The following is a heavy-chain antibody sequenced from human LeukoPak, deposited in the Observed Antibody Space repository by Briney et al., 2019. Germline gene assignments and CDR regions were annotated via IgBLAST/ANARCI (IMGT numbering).Heavy chain of an antibody. Sequence: GGSLRLSCAASGFTFSSYAMSWVRQAPGKGLEWDSTITASGGTYYADSLKGRFTISRDTSKNTLYLQTNSLRAEDTAVYYCAKRGRYYFDQWGQGTLVTVSS. CDR3: AKRGRYYFDQ. V-gene: IGHV3-23*01. CDR2: ITASGGT. CDR1: GFTFSSYA. J-gene: IGHJ4*02.